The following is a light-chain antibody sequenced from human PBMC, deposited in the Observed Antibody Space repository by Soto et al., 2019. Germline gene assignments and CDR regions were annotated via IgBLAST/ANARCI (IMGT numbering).Light chain of an antibody. CDR3: QQYNNWPPT. Sequence: XILMTQSPSTLSVSPGERFTLSCRSSQSVSSNLAWYQQKDGQAPRLLIHGASTRATGVPAWLSGSGSGKHYTITISSLQFEDFAVYYCQQYNNWPPTFGQGTKVDI. V-gene: IGKV3-15*01. CDR2: GAS. J-gene: IGKJ1*01. CDR1: QSVSSN.